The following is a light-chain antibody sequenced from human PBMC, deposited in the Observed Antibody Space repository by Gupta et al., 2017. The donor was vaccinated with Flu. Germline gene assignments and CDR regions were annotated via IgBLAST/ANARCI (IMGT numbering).Light chain of an antibody. V-gene: IGLV2-11*03. CDR1: TGDIGTYHY. CDR3: YSYIVTVL. Sequence: GQPLSIACHDTTGDIGTYHYVSWYQQHPVKVLIRSIYDGSNRPSVVPERFSGSNSGTTATLTISGREAEDEYDYYCYSYIVTVLFGGGTKLTVL. CDR2: DGS. J-gene: IGLJ2*01.